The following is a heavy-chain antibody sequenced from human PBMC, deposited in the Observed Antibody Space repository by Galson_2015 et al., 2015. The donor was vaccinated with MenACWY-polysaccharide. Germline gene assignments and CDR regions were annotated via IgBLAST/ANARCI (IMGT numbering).Heavy chain of an antibody. J-gene: IGHJ4*02. CDR1: GFSLSTNGVG. D-gene: IGHD3-22*01. V-gene: IGHV2-5*02. Sequence: PALVKPTQTPTLTCTFSGFSLSTNGVGVGWIRQPPGKALEWLALIYWDGDDSYCPSLKSRLTLTKDTSKNQVVLTMTNVDPVDTATYYCAHTGNDYHSTAYYNRAFDHWGQGTLVTVSS. CDR2: IYWDGDD. CDR3: AHTGNDYHSTAYYNRAFDH.